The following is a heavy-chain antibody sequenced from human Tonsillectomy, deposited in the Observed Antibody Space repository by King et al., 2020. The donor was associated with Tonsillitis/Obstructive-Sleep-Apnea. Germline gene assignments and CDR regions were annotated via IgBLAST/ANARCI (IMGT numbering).Heavy chain of an antibody. D-gene: IGHD3-3*01. V-gene: IGHV3-15*01. CDR1: GVTFSNAW. CDR2: IKSKTDGGTT. J-gene: IGHJ4*02. CDR3: TTYDFWSGYSYYFDY. Sequence: DVQLVESGGGLVKPGGSLRLSCAASGVTFSNAWMSWVRQAPGKGLEWVGGIKSKTDGGTTDYAVPVKGRFTISRDDSKNTLYLQMNSLKTEDTAVYYCTTYDFWSGYSYYFDYWGQGTLVTVSS.